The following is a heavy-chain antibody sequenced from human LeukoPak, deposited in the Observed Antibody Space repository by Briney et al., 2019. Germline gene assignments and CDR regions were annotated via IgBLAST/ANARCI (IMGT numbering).Heavy chain of an antibody. CDR1: GFTFSSYG. CDR3: AKAPRAYSSGTDY. CDR2: IRYDGSNK. D-gene: IGHD6-19*01. J-gene: IGHJ4*02. Sequence: GGSLRLSCAASGFTFSSYGMRWVRQAPGKGLEWVAFIRYDGSNKYYADSVKGRFTISRDNSKNTLYLQMSSLRVEDTAVYYCAKAPRAYSSGTDYWGQGTLVTVSS. V-gene: IGHV3-30*02.